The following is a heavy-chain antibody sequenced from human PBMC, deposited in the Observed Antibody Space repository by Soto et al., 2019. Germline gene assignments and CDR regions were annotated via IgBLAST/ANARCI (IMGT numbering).Heavy chain of an antibody. CDR3: ARVVSSSSSGGWFDP. V-gene: IGHV4-61*01. CDR2: IYYSGST. Sequence: QVQLQESGPGLVKPSETLSLTCTVSGGSVSSGSYYWSWIRQPPGKGLEWIGYIYYSGSTNYNPSLKRRGTISVDKSKNQFSLKLSSVTAADTAVYYCARVVSSSSSGGWFDPWGQGTLGTVSS. CDR1: GGSVSSGSYY. D-gene: IGHD6-6*01. J-gene: IGHJ5*02.